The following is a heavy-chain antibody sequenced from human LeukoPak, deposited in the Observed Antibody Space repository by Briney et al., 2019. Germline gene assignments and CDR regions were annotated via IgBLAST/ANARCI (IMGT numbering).Heavy chain of an antibody. CDR1: GFSFSSYE. CDR2: ISGSGNTI. D-gene: IGHD3-22*01. CDR3: ARDPTAYYDSSGYYLNTIDY. Sequence: GGSLRLSCVAAGFSFSSYEMNWVRQAPGKGLEWVSYISGSGNTIFYADSVKGRFTISRDNSKNTLYLQMNSLRAEDTAVYYCARDPTAYYDSSGYYLNTIDYWGQGTLVTASS. J-gene: IGHJ4*02. V-gene: IGHV3-48*03.